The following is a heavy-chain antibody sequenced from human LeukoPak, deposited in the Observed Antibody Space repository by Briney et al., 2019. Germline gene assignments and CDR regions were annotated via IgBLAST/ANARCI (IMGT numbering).Heavy chain of an antibody. CDR2: VYHSGST. CDR1: GASIGSDY. Sequence: SETLSLTCTVSGASIGSDYWNGIRQPPGKGLEWIGHVYHSGSTNYNPSLKSRVTISVDTSKNQFSLKLSSVTAADTAVYYCARGKRGYSSSWYSTYYFDYWGQGTLVTVSS. D-gene: IGHD6-13*01. V-gene: IGHV4-59*01. CDR3: ARGKRGYSSSWYSTYYFDY. J-gene: IGHJ4*02.